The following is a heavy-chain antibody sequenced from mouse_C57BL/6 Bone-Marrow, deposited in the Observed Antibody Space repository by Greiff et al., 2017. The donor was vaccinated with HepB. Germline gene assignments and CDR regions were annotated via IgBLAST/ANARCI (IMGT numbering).Heavy chain of an antibody. J-gene: IGHJ3*01. CDR1: GYTFTSYW. V-gene: IGHV1-59*01. CDR2: IYPSDSYT. CDR3: ARWREAWFAY. Sequence: VQLQQSGAELVRPGTSVKLSCKASGYTFTSYWMHWVKQRPGQGLEWIGVIYPSDSYTNYNQKFKGKATLTVDTSSSTAYMQLSSLTSEDSAVYYCARWREAWFAYWGQGTLVTVSA.